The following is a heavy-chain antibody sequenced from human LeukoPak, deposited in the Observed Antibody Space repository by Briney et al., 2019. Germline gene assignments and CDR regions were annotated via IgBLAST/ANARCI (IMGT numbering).Heavy chain of an antibody. CDR1: GGTFSSYA. J-gene: IGHJ4*02. CDR3: ARGPYYYGSGSYLAY. Sequence: SVKVSCKASGGTFSSYAISWVRQASGQGLEWMGGIIPIFGTANYAQKFQGRVTITTDESTSTAYMELSSLRSEDTAVYYCARGPYYYGSGSYLAYWGQGTLVTVSS. CDR2: IIPIFGTA. D-gene: IGHD3-10*01. V-gene: IGHV1-69*05.